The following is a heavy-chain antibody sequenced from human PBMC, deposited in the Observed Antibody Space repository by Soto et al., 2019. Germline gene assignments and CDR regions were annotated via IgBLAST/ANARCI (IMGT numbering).Heavy chain of an antibody. V-gene: IGHV5-51*01. CDR1: GYSFTSYW. Sequence: GESLKISCKGSGYSFTSYWIGWVRQMPGKGLEWMGIIYPGDSDTRYSPSLQGQVTISADKSISTAYLQWSSLKASDTAMYYCARSPYYYDSSGYYEGNYYYGMDVWGQGTTVTVSS. CDR2: IYPGDSDT. J-gene: IGHJ6*02. CDR3: ARSPYYYDSSGYYEGNYYYGMDV. D-gene: IGHD3-22*01.